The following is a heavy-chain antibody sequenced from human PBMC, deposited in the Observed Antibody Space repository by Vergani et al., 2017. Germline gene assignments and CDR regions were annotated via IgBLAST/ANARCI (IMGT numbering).Heavy chain of an antibody. V-gene: IGHV1-18*01. J-gene: IGHJ6*02. CDR3: ARLGGYDILTGYGPNYYYGMDV. CDR1: GYTFTSYG. Sequence: QVQLVQSGAEVKKPGASVKVSCKASGYTFTSYGISWVRQAPGQGLEWMGWISAYNGNTNYAQKLQGRVTMTTDTSTSTAYMELRSLRSDDTAVYYCARLGGYDILTGYGPNYYYGMDVWGQGTTVTVSS. CDR2: ISAYNGNT. D-gene: IGHD3-9*01.